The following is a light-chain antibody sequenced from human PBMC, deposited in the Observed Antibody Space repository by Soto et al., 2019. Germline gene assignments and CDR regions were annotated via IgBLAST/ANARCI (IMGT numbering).Light chain of an antibody. CDR2: AAS. CDR1: QGISSW. V-gene: IGKV1D-16*01. Sequence: DIQMTQAPSSLSASVGDRVTITCQASQGISSWLAWYQQKPGKAPKLLIYAASSLQSGVPSRFSGSGSGTDFTLTISCLQSEDFATYYCQQYYSYTRTFGQGTKVDIK. CDR3: QQYYSYTRT. J-gene: IGKJ1*01.